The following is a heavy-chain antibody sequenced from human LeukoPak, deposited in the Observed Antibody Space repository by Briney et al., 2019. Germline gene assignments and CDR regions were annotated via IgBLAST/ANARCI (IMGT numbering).Heavy chain of an antibody. V-gene: IGHV3-48*04. D-gene: IGHD5-12*01. Sequence: GGSLRLSCGASGFILSSYGMNWVRQAPGKGLEWVSYISGTGTTIYYADSVKGRFTISRDNAKNSLYLQMNSLRAEDTAVYYCARVGSGYDFLDYWGQGTLVTVSS. CDR1: GFILSSYG. J-gene: IGHJ4*02. CDR2: ISGTGTTI. CDR3: ARVGSGYDFLDY.